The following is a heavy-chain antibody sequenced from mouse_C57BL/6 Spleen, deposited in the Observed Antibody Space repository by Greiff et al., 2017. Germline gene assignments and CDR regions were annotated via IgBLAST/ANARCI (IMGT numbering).Heavy chain of an antibody. J-gene: IGHJ4*01. CDR3: ARGDYDTIYYAMDY. D-gene: IGHD2-4*01. Sequence: QVQLQQSGPELVKPGASVKISCKASGYAFSSYWMNWVKQRPGKGLEWIGRIYPGDGDTNYNGKFKGKATLTADKSSSTAYMQLSSLASEDSAVYFCARGDYDTIYYAMDYWGQGTSVTVSS. V-gene: IGHV1-82*01. CDR2: IYPGDGDT. CDR1: GYAFSSYW.